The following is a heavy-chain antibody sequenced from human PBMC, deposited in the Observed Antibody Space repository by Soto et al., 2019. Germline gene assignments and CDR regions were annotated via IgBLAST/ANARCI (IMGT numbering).Heavy chain of an antibody. D-gene: IGHD2-2*01. V-gene: IGHV3-23*01. Sequence: EMQLLDSGGGLVQLGGSLRLSCAASGFTLSSYAMSWVRQAPGKGLEWVSAISGSGGSTYYADSVKGRFTISRDNSKNTLYLQMNSLRAEDTAVYYCAKFRVVVVPAAMTDWGQGTLVTVSS. J-gene: IGHJ4*02. CDR3: AKFRVVVVPAAMTD. CDR2: ISGSGGST. CDR1: GFTLSSYA.